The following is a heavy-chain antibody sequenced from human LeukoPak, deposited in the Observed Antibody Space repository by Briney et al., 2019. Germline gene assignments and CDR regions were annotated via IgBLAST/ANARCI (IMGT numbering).Heavy chain of an antibody. CDR3: ARAESGYDASWFDP. CDR2: INHSGST. V-gene: IGHV4-34*01. D-gene: IGHD5-12*01. J-gene: IGHJ5*02. CDR1: GGSFSGYY. Sequence: PSETLSLTCAVYGGSFSGYYWSWLRQPPGKGLEWIGEINHSGSTNYNPSLKSRVTISVDTSKNQFSLKLSSVTAADTAVYYCARAESGYDASWFDPWGQGTLVTVSS.